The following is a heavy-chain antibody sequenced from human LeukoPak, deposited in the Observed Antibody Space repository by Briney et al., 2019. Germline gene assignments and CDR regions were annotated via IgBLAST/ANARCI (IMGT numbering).Heavy chain of an antibody. CDR1: GFTFSNYW. D-gene: IGHD2-15*01. Sequence: GGSLRLSCAASGFTFSNYWMGWVRQAPGKGLEWVGRSKNKANSYITQYAAFVQGRFTISRDDSKNSLYLQINSLKTEDTAVYYCARDDGGQGDYWGQGTLVTVSS. CDR3: ARDDGGQGDY. J-gene: IGHJ4*02. V-gene: IGHV3-72*01. CDR2: SKNKANSYIT.